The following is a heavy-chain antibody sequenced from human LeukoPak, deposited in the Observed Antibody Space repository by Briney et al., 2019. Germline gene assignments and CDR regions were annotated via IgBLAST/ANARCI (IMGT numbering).Heavy chain of an antibody. CDR3: ARALGYCTNGVCLYMGYYYYYMDV. D-gene: IGHD2-8*01. CDR1: GGSLSSSNW. V-gene: IGHV4-4*02. CDR2: INHSGRT. J-gene: IGHJ6*03. Sequence: PSETLSLTCAVSGGSLSSSNWWSWIRPPPGKGREWSGEINHSGRTNYNPSLKRGVTISVDTSKTQLSLKLSSVTAADTAVYYCARALGYCTNGVCLYMGYYYYYMDVWGKGTTVTVSS.